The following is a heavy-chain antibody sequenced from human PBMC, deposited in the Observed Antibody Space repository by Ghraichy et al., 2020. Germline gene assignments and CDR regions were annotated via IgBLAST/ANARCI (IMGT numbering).Heavy chain of an antibody. V-gene: IGHV1-24*01. CDR3: ATPGNCSSTSCFVDQYYFDY. Sequence: ASVKVSCKVSGYTLTELSMHWVRQAPGKGLEWMGGFDPEDGETIYAQKFQGRVTMTEDTSTDTAYMELSSLRSEDTAVYYCATPGNCSSTSCFVDQYYFDYWGQGTLVTVSS. J-gene: IGHJ4*02. D-gene: IGHD2-2*01. CDR1: GYTLTELS. CDR2: FDPEDGET.